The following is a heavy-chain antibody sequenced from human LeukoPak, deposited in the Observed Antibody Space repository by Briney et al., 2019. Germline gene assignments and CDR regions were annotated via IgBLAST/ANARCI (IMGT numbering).Heavy chain of an antibody. Sequence: SETLSLTCPVSGASISRYYWSWIRLPPGKGLEWVGYIYYSGSTNYNPSLKSRVTISVDTSKNQFSLRLNSVTAADTAVYYCARDKGYCSSTSCYEREHNWFDPWGQGTLVTVSS. D-gene: IGHD2-2*01. J-gene: IGHJ5*01. CDR3: ARDKGYCSSTSCYEREHNWFDP. CDR1: GASISRYY. V-gene: IGHV4-59*12. CDR2: IYYSGST.